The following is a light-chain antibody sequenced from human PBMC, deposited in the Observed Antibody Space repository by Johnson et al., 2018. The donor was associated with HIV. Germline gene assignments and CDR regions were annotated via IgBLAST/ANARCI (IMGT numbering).Light chain of an antibody. CDR3: GTWDSSLSAGV. J-gene: IGLJ1*01. CDR1: SSNIENYY. Sequence: QPVLTQPPSVSAAPGQKVTISCSGSSSNIENYYVSWYQHHPGTAPKLLIYDNNKRPSGIPDRFSGSKSGTSATLGITGLQTGDEADYYCGTWDSSLSAGVFGTGTKVTVL. V-gene: IGLV1-51*01. CDR2: DNN.